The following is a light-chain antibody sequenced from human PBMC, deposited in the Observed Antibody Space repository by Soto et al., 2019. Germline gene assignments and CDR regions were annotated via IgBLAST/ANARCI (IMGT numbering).Light chain of an antibody. CDR3: SSYAGRKYAV. CDR1: GSDVGGYNY. V-gene: IGLV2-8*01. CDR2: EVN. Sequence: QSALTQPPSASGSPGQSVTISCTGTGSDVGGYNYVSWYQQHPGKAPQLMIYEVNKRPSGVPDRFSGSKSGNTASLTVSGLQAEDEAGYYCSSYAGRKYAVFGGGTQLTVL. J-gene: IGLJ7*01.